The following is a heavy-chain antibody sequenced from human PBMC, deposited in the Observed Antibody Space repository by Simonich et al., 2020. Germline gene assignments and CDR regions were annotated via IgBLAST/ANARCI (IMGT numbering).Heavy chain of an antibody. V-gene: IGHV3-9*01. Sequence: EVQLVESGGGLVQPGRSLRISCAASGFTFDDNAMHWVRQAPGMDLEWGSGSSWNSGSIGNANSVKGRFTITRDNAKNSLYLQMNSLRAEDTALYYCAKDVAAAGTEYFQHWGQGTLVTVSS. D-gene: IGHD6-13*01. CDR3: AKDVAAAGTEYFQH. J-gene: IGHJ1*01. CDR1: GFTFDDNA. CDR2: SSWNSGSI.